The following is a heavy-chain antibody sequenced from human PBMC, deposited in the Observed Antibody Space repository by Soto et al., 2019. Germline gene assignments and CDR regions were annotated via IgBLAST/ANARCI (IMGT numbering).Heavy chain of an antibody. CDR3: ARGLKRGWNYECWFDP. CDR1: GGSFSGYQ. Sequence: PSETLSLTCAVYGGSFSGYQWTWIRQTPGKGLEWIGEINDSGNINYNPSLKSRVTILVDTAKKQISLKLSSVTAADTAVYYCARGLKRGWNYECWFDPWGQGTLVTVSS. D-gene: IGHD1-7*01. CDR2: INDSGNI. V-gene: IGHV4-34*01. J-gene: IGHJ5*02.